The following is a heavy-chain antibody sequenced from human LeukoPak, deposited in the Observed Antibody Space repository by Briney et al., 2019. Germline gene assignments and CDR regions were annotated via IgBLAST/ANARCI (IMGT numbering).Heavy chain of an antibody. Sequence: GGSLRLSCAASGFTVSSNYMSWVHQAPGKGLEWVSVIYSGGSTYYADSVKGRFTISRDNSKNTLYLQMNSLRAEDTAVYYCARLITYYYDSSGYYADYWGQGTLVTVSS. J-gene: IGHJ4*02. CDR1: GFTVSSNY. D-gene: IGHD3-22*01. V-gene: IGHV3-53*01. CDR2: IYSGGST. CDR3: ARLITYYYDSSGYYADY.